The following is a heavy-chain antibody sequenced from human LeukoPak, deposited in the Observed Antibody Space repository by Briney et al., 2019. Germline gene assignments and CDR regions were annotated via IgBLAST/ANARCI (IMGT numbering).Heavy chain of an antibody. Sequence: ASVKVSCKASGYTFTSYGISWVRQAPGQGLEWMGWISAYNGNTNYPQKLQGRVTMTTDTSTSTAYMELRSLRSDDTAVYYCARDGGYYYGSGSLAAFDIWGQGTMVTVSS. D-gene: IGHD3-10*01. V-gene: IGHV1-18*01. CDR3: ARDGGYYYGSGSLAAFDI. CDR1: GYTFTSYG. CDR2: ISAYNGNT. J-gene: IGHJ3*02.